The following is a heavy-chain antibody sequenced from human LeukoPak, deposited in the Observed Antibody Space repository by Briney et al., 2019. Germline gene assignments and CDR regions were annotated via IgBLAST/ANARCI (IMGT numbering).Heavy chain of an antibody. J-gene: IGHJ4*02. CDR3: AKDLGAVADNYFDY. V-gene: IGHV3-9*01. Sequence: PGGSLRLSCAASGFTFDDYAMHWVRQAPGKGLEWVSGISWNSGSIGYADSVKGRFTISRDNAKNSLYLQMNSLRAEDTALYYCAKDLGAVADNYFDYWGQGTLVTVSS. D-gene: IGHD6-19*01. CDR2: ISWNSGSI. CDR1: GFTFDDYA.